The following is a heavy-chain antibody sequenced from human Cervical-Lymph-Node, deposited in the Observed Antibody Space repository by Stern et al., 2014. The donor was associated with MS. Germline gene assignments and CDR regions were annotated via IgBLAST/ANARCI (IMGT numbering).Heavy chain of an antibody. D-gene: IGHD3-3*01. V-gene: IGHV4-59*01. J-gene: IGHJ6*02. CDR1: GGSISSYY. CDR2: IYYSGST. Sequence: QLQLQESGPGLVKPSETLSLTCTVSGGSISSYYWSWIRQPPGKGLEWIGYIYYSGSTNYNPSLKSRVTISVETSKNQFSLKLSSVTAADTAVYYCARVAITIFGVVLAPYGMDVWGQGTTVTVSS. CDR3: ARVAITIFGVVLAPYGMDV.